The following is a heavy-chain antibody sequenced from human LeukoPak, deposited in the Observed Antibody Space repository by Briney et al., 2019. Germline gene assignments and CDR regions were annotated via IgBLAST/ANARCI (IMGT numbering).Heavy chain of an antibody. CDR2: IYPGDSDT. CDR3: ARRSIVRASTDWYFDL. CDR1: GYSFTSYW. J-gene: IGHJ2*01. D-gene: IGHD1-26*01. V-gene: IGHV5-51*01. Sequence: GESLKISCKGSGYSFTSYWIGWVRPMPAKGLEWMGIIYPGDSDTRYSRSFQGQVTISADNSISTAYLQWSSLKASDTAMYYCARRSIVRASTDWYFDLWGRGTLVTVSS.